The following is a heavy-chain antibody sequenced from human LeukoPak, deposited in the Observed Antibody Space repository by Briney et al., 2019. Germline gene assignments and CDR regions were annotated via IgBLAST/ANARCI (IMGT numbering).Heavy chain of an antibody. CDR3: ATSLGVVVVSHDAFDI. CDR1: GFTFEDYG. V-gene: IGHV3-20*04. CDR2: INWNGDNP. Sequence: GGSLRLSCEASGFTFEDYGMTWVRQRPGKGLEYVCEINWNGDNPVYENSLRGRFTISRDNAKNSLYLQMNSLRAEDTAVYYCATSLGVVVVSHDAFDIWGQGTMVTVSS. J-gene: IGHJ3*02. D-gene: IGHD3-22*01.